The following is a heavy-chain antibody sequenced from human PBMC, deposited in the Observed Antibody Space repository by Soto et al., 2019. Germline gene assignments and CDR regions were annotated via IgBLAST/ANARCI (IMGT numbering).Heavy chain of an antibody. CDR3: AKEFGWELQLSHPYYNSGMDV. CDR1: GFTFRSYG. Sequence: QVQLVESGGSVVQPGRSLRLSCAASGFTFRSYGMHWVRQAPGKGLEWVALMSFDGSNKYYADSVRGRFTISSDNSKSTLYLQMDLLRPEDTAVYYCAKEFGWELQLSHPYYNSGMDVWGQGTTVTVSS. J-gene: IGHJ6*02. D-gene: IGHD1-1*01. V-gene: IGHV3-30*18. CDR2: MSFDGSNK.